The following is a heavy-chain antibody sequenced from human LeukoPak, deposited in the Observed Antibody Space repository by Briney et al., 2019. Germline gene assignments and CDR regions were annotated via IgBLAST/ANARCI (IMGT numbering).Heavy chain of an antibody. D-gene: IGHD2-8*02. CDR2: ISSNGIT. J-gene: IGHJ5*02. CDR1: GFAFSSYG. CDR3: AKDVWWSVS. Sequence: PGGSLRLSCSASGFAFSSYGMHWVRQAPGKGLEYVSAISSNGITHYADSVKGRFTISRDNSKNTMYLQINSLRAEDTAIYYCAKDVWWSVSWGQGTLVTVSS. V-gene: IGHV3-64*04.